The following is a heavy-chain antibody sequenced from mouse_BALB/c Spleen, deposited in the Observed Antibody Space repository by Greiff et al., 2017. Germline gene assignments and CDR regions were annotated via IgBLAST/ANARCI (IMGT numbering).Heavy chain of an antibody. V-gene: IGHV3-2*02. CDR1: GYSITSDYA. D-gene: IGHD2-3*01. CDR2: ISYSGST. Sequence: EVKLMESGPGLVKPSQSLSLTCTVTGYSITSDYAWNWIRQFPGNKLEWMGYISYSGSTSYNPSLKSRISITRDTSKNQFFLQLNSVTTEDTATYYCARYDGYYVYAMDYWGQGTSVTVSS. J-gene: IGHJ4*01. CDR3: ARYDGYYVYAMDY.